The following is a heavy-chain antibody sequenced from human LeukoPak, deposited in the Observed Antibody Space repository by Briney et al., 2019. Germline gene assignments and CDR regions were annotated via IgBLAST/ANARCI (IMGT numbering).Heavy chain of an antibody. D-gene: IGHD3-3*01. CDR3: ARGDRITIFGVVTTHDAFDI. J-gene: IGHJ3*02. Sequence: ASVKVSCKASGYTFTGYYMHWVRQAPGQGLEWMGWINPNSGGTNYAQKFQGRVTMTRDTSISTAYMELSRLRSDDTAVYYCARGDRITIFGVVTTHDAFDIWGQGTMVTVSS. V-gene: IGHV1-2*02. CDR2: INPNSGGT. CDR1: GYTFTGYY.